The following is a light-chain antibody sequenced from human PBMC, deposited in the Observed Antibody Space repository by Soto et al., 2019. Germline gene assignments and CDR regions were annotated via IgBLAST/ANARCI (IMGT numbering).Light chain of an antibody. CDR1: KNDIGSSDY. Sequence: QSALTQPASVSASPGQSITISCTGGKNDIGSSDYVSWYQQHPGKAPKLIIYGVSNRPSGTSDRFSGPKSGNTASLTISGLQADDEADYYCSSSTSSNALVFGGGTNVTVL. J-gene: IGLJ3*02. V-gene: IGLV2-14*01. CDR3: SSSTSSNALV. CDR2: GVS.